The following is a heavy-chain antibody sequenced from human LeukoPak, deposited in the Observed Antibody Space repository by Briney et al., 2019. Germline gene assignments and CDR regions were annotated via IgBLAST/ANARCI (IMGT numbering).Heavy chain of an antibody. J-gene: IGHJ4*02. CDR1: RGTFSSYA. D-gene: IGHD1-26*01. CDR3: AVLLVGATTDPVRMMDY. Sequence: SVKVSCKASRGTFSSYAISWVRQAPGQGLEWMGRIIPILGIANYAQKFQGRVTITADKSTSTAYMELSSLRSEDTAVYYCAVLLVGATTDPVRMMDYWGQGTLVTVSS. V-gene: IGHV1-69*04. CDR2: IIPILGIA.